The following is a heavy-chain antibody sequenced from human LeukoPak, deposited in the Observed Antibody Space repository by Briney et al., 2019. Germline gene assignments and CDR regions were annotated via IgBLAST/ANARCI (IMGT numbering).Heavy chain of an antibody. CDR1: GFTFSSYA. D-gene: IGHD1-1*01. J-gene: IGHJ3*01. V-gene: IGHV3-23*01. CDR3: ARGGTTGTTTPTEDAFDL. Sequence: GGSLRLSCAASGFTFSSYAMSWVRRARGKGLEWVSAISRSGGSTYYADSVKDRFTISRDNSKNTLFVQMDSLRAEDTAVYYCARGGTTGTTTPTEDAFDLWGQGTMVTVSS. CDR2: ISRSGGST.